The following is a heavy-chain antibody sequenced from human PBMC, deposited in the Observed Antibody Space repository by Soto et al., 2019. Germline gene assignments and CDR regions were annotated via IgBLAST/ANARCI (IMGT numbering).Heavy chain of an antibody. CDR3: ARDHLILPAHDFFYGSDV. Sequence: GGSLRLSCEVAGFSFSMYSMSWVRQSPGKGLEWVAKIPQDGVDGHYADSVKGRFTISRDNGKNSLYLQLNNLRAEDTAVYYCARDHLILPAHDFFYGSDVWGRGATVTVSS. CDR2: IPQDGVDG. J-gene: IGHJ6*02. D-gene: IGHD2-21*02. CDR1: GFSFSMYS. V-gene: IGHV3-7*03.